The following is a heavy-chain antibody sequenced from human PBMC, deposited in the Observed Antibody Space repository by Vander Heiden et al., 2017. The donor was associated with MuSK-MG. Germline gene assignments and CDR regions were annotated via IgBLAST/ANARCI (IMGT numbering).Heavy chain of an antibody. CDR1: GFTFNTSP. J-gene: IGHJ6*02. D-gene: IGHD1-1*01. CDR2: ISFDGSSG. Sequence: QVQLVESGGGVVQPGRSLRLSCVAPGFTFNTSPMHWVRQAPGKGLEWVALISFDGSSGYYADSVKGRFTLSRDTSKNTLYLQMDGLRPEDTAVYYCARDFNNLYGMDVWGQGTTVTVS. V-gene: IGHV3-30-3*01. CDR3: ARDFNNLYGMDV.